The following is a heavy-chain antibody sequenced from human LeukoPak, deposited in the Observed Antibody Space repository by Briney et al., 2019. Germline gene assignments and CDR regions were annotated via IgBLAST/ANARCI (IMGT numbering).Heavy chain of an antibody. CDR2: TYYRSKWYN. CDR1: GDSVSSNSAA. D-gene: IGHD3-10*01. V-gene: IGHV6-1*01. CDR3: ARVSASYPPDY. Sequence: SQTVSLTCAISGDSVSSNSAACNWIRQSPSRGLEWLGRTYYRSKWYNDYAVSVKSRITINTDTSKNQSSLQLNSVTPEDTAVYYCARVSASYPPDYWGQGTLVTVSS. J-gene: IGHJ4*02.